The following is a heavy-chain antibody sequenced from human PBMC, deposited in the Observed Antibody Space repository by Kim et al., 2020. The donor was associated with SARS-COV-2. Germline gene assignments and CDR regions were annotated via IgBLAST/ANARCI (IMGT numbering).Heavy chain of an antibody. V-gene: IGHV1-18*04. D-gene: IGHD3-10*01. Sequence: ASVKVSCKASGYTFTSYGISWVRQAPGQGLEWMGWISAYNGNTNYAQKLQGRVTMTTDTSTSTAYMELRSLRSDDTAVYYCARPYYYGSGPSFAFDIWGQGTMVTVSS. CDR2: ISAYNGNT. CDR3: ARPYYYGSGPSFAFDI. CDR1: GYTFTSYG. J-gene: IGHJ3*02.